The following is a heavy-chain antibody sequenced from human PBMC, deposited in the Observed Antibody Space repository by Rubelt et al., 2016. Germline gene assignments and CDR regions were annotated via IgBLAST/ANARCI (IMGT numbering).Heavy chain of an antibody. J-gene: IGHJ4*02. Sequence: EVQLVESGGGLVKPGGSLRLSCAASGFSFTSYWMAWVRQAPGKGLAWVATIKKDGSEKFYVDSVKGRFTISRDNAKNSLYLQMKNLRAEETAVYYGARDGGYTHKYYDFFDYWGQGALVTVSS. D-gene: IGHD2/OR15-2a*01. CDR2: IKKDGSEK. CDR1: GFSFTSYW. CDR3: ARDGGYTHKYYDFFDY. V-gene: IGHV3-7*04.